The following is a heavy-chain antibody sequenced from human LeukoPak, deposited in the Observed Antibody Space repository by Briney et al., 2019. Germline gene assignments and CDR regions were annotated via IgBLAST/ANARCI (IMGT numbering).Heavy chain of an antibody. J-gene: IGHJ6*02. CDR2: ISYDGSNK. V-gene: IGHV3-30-3*01. CDR3: ARRDYYYSMDV. CDR1: GFTFSSYA. Sequence: GGSLRLSCAASGFTFSSYAMHWVRQAPGKGLEWVAVISYDGSNKYYADSVKGRFTISRDNSKNTLYLQMNSLRAEDTAVYYCARRDYYYSMDVWGQGTTVTVSS.